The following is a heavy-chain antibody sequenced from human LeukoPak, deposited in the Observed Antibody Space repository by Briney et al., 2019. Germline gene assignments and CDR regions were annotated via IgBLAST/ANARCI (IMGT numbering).Heavy chain of an antibody. CDR2: IYSSGTT. CDR1: GGSISGYY. J-gene: IGHJ4*02. Sequence: SETLSLTCIVSGGSISGYYWTWIRQPPGKGLEWIGYIYSSGTTNYNPSLKSRVSISIDRSKNQFSLKLSSVTAVDTAVYYCARRPWGSSPFDYWGQGTLVTVSS. D-gene: IGHD6-6*01. CDR3: ARRPWGSSPFDY. V-gene: IGHV4-59*01.